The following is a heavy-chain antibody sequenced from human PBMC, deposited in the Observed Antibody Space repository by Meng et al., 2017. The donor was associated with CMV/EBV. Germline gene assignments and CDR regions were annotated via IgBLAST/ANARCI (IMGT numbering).Heavy chain of an antibody. J-gene: IGHJ6*02. V-gene: IGHV3-21*01. CDR3: ARVAGLLGYCSSTSCYKYYYYYYGMDV. D-gene: IGHD2-2*02. CDR2: ISSSSSYI. Sequence: GESLKISCAASGFTFSSYSMNWVRQAPGKGLEWVSAISSSSSYIYYADSVKGRFTISRDNAKNSLYLQMNSLRAEDTAVYYCARVAGLLGYCSSTSCYKYYYYYYGMDVWGHGPTVTVSS. CDR1: GFTFSSYS.